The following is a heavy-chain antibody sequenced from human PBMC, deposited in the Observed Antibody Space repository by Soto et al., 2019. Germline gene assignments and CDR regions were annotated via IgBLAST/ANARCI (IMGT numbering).Heavy chain of an antibody. V-gene: IGHV4-59*08. CDR2: IYYTGTT. CDR1: GGSISSYY. Sequence: SETLSLTCTVSGGSISSYYWSWIRQPPGKGLEWIGDIYYTGTTTYNPSIKSRVTISVDSSKNQFSLNLTSVSAADTAGYYCARLGGFYQSLHSWRQGPLVTVS. D-gene: IGHD3-22*01. CDR3: ARLGGFYQSLHS. J-gene: IGHJ4*02.